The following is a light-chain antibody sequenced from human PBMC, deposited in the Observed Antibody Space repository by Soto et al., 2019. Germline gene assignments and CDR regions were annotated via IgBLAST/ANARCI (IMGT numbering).Light chain of an antibody. V-gene: IGKV1-39*01. CDR1: HTIDNY. Sequence: DIQMTQSPSSLSASVGDRVNITCRANHTIDNYLNWYQQKPGKAPELLIYAASSLHGGVPSRFSGSGSGTDFTLTISSLQLEDFATYDCHQTDTVLWPFGQGTSVDIK. J-gene: IGKJ1*01. CDR2: AAS. CDR3: HQTDTVLWP.